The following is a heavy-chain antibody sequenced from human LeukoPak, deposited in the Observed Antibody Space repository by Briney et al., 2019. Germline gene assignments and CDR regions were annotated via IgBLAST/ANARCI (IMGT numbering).Heavy chain of an antibody. CDR1: GYTFTSYY. J-gene: IGHJ4*02. V-gene: IGHV1-46*01. CDR2: INPSGGST. D-gene: IGHD2-21*02. CDR3: ARVGLYCGGDCYSPYFDY. Sequence: GAAVKVSCKSSGYTFTSYYMHWVRQAPGQGLEWMGIINPSGGSTNYAQKFQGRVTMTRDTSTSTVCMELSSLRSEDTAVYSCARVGLYCGGDCYSPYFDYWGQGTLVTVSS.